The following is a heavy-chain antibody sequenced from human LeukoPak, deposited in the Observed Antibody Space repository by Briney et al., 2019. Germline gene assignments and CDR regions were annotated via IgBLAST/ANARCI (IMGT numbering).Heavy chain of an antibody. CDR1: AYTFSTYW. CDR3: ARSSWDWNDVEYFDY. CDR2: INSDGSST. V-gene: IGHV3-74*01. J-gene: IGHJ4*02. Sequence: GGSLRLSCAASAYTFSTYWMHWVRQAPGKGLVWVSRINSDGSSTSYADSVKGRFTISRDNAKNTLYLQMNSLRAEDTAVYYCARSSWDWNDVEYFDYWGQGTLVTVSS. D-gene: IGHD1-1*01.